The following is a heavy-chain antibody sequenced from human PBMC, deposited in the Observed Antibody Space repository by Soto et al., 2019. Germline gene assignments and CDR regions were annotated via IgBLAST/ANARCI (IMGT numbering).Heavy chain of an antibody. D-gene: IGHD1-7*01. V-gene: IGHV4-39*01. CDR1: GGSISSSSYY. Sequence: SETLSLTCTVSGGSISSSSYYWGWIRQPPGKGLEWIGSIYYSGSTYYNPSLKSRVTISVDTSKNQFSLKLSSVTAADTAVYYCARVRYNWNYYFDYWGQGTLVTVSS. CDR2: IYYSGST. CDR3: ARVRYNWNYYFDY. J-gene: IGHJ4*02.